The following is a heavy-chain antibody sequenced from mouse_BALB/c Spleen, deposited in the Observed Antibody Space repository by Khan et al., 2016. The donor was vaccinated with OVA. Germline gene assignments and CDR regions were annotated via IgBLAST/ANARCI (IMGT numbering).Heavy chain of an antibody. CDR3: TRSGYGTFAY. D-gene: IGHD2-1*01. CDR2: INPSNGGT. V-gene: IGHV1S81*02. CDR1: GYTFTSYY. Sequence: QLKGSGAELVKPGASVRLSCKASGYTFTSYYLYWVKQRPGQGLKWIGDINPSNGGTNFNEKFKSKATLTVDKSSSTAYMRLSSLTSEDSAVYYCTRSGYGTFAYWGQGTLVTVSA. J-gene: IGHJ3*01.